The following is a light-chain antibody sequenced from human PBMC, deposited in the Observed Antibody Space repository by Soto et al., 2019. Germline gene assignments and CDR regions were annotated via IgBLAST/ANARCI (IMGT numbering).Light chain of an antibody. CDR3: SSYRSSNTYV. J-gene: IGLJ1*01. Sequence: QSALTQPASVSGSPGQSITISCTGTNSDVGTYNSVSWYQHHPGKAPKLMICEVSNRPSGVSNRFSGSKSGNTASLSISGLQAEDEADYYCSSYRSSNTYVFGTGTRSPS. CDR1: NSDVGTYNS. V-gene: IGLV2-14*01. CDR2: EVS.